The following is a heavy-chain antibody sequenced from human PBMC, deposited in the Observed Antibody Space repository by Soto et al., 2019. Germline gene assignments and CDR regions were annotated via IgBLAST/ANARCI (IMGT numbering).Heavy chain of an antibody. Sequence: QVQLQESGPGLVKPSETLSLTCTVSGGSVSGGSYCWSWIRQPPGKGLECIGYVYNSGSTTYNPHPTSRVTISVDTSKNQFSLGLSSVTAADTAVYYCARVPLTTYFDLWGRGTLVTVSS. J-gene: IGHJ2*01. CDR1: GGSVSGGSYC. V-gene: IGHV4-61*01. CDR2: VYNSGST. CDR3: ARVPLTTYFDL. D-gene: IGHD3-9*01.